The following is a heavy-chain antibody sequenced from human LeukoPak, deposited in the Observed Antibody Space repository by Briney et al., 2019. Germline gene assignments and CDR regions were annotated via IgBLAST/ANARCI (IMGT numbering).Heavy chain of an antibody. Sequence: GGSLRLSCAASGFTFSDFGMHWVRQAPGQGLEWVTFIPYDGSNKYYADSVKGRFTISRDNSKNTLPLQMNSLRAEDTAIYYCANGPTKAGYHYYFDYWGQGTLVTVSS. J-gene: IGHJ4*02. CDR2: IPYDGSNK. D-gene: IGHD5-12*01. CDR3: ANGPTKAGYHYYFDY. V-gene: IGHV3-30*02. CDR1: GFTFSDFG.